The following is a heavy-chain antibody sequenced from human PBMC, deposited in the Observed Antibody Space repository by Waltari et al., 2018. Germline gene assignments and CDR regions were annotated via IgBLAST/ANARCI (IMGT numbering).Heavy chain of an antibody. CDR2: INADGRST. Sequence: VRQDPAKGLVLVSRINADGRSTGYADSARGRFTISRDNAKNTVYLQMNSLRADDSALYYCATWKFCTGGSCYGWGYWGQGTLVTVSS. D-gene: IGHD2-15*01. CDR3: ATWKFCTGGSCYGWGY. V-gene: IGHV3-74*01. J-gene: IGHJ4*02.